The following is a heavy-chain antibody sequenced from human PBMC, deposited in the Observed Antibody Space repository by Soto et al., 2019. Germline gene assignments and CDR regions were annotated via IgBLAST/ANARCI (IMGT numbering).Heavy chain of an antibody. D-gene: IGHD6-6*01. J-gene: IGHJ6*02. Sequence: PVGSLRLSCAASGFTFSSYGMHWVRQAPGKGLEWVAVISYDGSNKYYADSVKGRFTISRDNSKNTLYLQMNSLRAEDTAVYYCAKDGGVAARHHYYGMDVWGQGTTVTVSS. CDR1: GFTFSSYG. CDR2: ISYDGSNK. V-gene: IGHV3-30*18. CDR3: AKDGGVAARHHYYGMDV.